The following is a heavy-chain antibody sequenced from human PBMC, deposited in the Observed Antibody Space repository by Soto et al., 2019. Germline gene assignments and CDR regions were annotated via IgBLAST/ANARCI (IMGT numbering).Heavy chain of an antibody. J-gene: IGHJ4*02. Sequence: QVHLVQSGTEARKPGSSVNVSCETSGGNFNSYGFNWVRQVPGQRLEWMGGIIPMFGIVKVGQIFHAGVAFTADQSTGKVYMELTRLRPEDTAVYYCAGEVRGTGLQFWGQGTLVIVSS. D-gene: IGHD3-9*01. CDR2: IIPMFGIV. CDR1: GGNFNSYG. V-gene: IGHV1-69*12. CDR3: AGEVRGTGLQF.